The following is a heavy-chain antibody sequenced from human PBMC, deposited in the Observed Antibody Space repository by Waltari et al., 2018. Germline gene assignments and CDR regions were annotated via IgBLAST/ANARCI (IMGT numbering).Heavy chain of an antibody. CDR3: ARAGAGTTINYYYYYMDV. CDR1: GGSFSGYY. Sequence: QVQLQQWGAGLLKPSETLSLTCAVYGGSFSGYYWSWIRQPPGKGLEWIGEINHSGSTTYNPSPKRRVTISVDTSKNQFSLKLSSVTAADTAVYYCARAGAGTTINYYYYYMDVWGKGTTVTVSS. CDR2: INHSGST. J-gene: IGHJ6*03. D-gene: IGHD1-1*01. V-gene: IGHV4-34*01.